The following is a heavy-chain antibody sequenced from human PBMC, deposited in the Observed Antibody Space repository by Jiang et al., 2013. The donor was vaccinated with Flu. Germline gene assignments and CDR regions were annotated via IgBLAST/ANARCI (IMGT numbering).Heavy chain of an antibody. D-gene: IGHD4-17*01. CDR2: TYYRSKWYS. J-gene: IGHJ3*01. V-gene: IGHV6-1*01. CDR3: ASTAAAFRGDRDAFDV. CDR1: GDSVSSNSAA. Sequence: SQTLSLTCAISGDSVSSNSAAWNWIRQSPSRGLEWLGRTYYRSKWYSDYEESVKSRITINPDTSKNQISLQLNSMTPEDTAVYYCASTAAAFRGDRDAFDVWGQGTVVTVSS.